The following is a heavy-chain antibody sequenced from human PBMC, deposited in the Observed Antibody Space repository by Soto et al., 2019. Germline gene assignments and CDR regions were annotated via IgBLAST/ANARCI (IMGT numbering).Heavy chain of an antibody. J-gene: IGHJ5*02. CDR1: GFTLSSSA. Sequence: EVQLLESGGGLVQPGGSLRLSCAASGFTLSSSAMSWVRQAPGKGLEWVSAIIRSGGGTFYADSVKGRFTISRDFSENTLFLQMNSLRDEDTAVYYCAKWSTYGDYDHWGQGPLVTVSS. CDR3: AKWSTYGDYDH. CDR2: IIRSGGGT. D-gene: IGHD4-17*01. V-gene: IGHV3-23*01.